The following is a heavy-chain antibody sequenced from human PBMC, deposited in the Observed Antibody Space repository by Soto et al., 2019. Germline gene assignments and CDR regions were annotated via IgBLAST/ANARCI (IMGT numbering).Heavy chain of an antibody. CDR2: IYLSDSDT. Sequence: WESLKISCKGSGYSFTSYWIALVRQMPGKGLEWMGIIYLSDSDTRYSPSFQGRVTMSADKSISTAYLQWSSLKASDTAMYYCARYSSGWPYYFDYWGQGTRVTVSS. CDR1: GYSFTSYW. D-gene: IGHD6-19*01. V-gene: IGHV5-51*01. J-gene: IGHJ4*02. CDR3: ARYSSGWPYYFDY.